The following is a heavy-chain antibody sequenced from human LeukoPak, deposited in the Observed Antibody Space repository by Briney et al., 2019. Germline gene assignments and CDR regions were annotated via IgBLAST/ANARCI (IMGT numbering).Heavy chain of an antibody. V-gene: IGHV3-21*01. J-gene: IGHJ3*02. CDR2: ISSSSSYI. Sequence: GGSLRLSCAASGFTFSSYSMNWVRQAPGKGMEWDSSISSSSSYIYYADSVKGRFTISRDNAKNSLYLQMNSLRAEDTAVYYCARGYCSSTSCYKWWAFDIWGQGTMVTVSS. CDR3: ARGYCSSTSCYKWWAFDI. CDR1: GFTFSSYS. D-gene: IGHD2-2*02.